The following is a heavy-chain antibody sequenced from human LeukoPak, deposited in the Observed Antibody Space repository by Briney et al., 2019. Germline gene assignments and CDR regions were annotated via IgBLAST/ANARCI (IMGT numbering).Heavy chain of an antibody. D-gene: IGHD2-2*01. CDR2: ISAYNGNT. J-gene: IGHJ6*03. CDR1: GYTFTSYG. Sequence: ASVKVSCKASGYTFTSYGISWVRQAPGQGLEWMGWISAYNGNTNYAQKLQGRVTMTTDTSTSTAYMELRSLRSDDTAVYYCARDRWVPAAISSYYSYMDVWGKGTTVTVSS. CDR3: ARDRWVPAAISSYYSYMDV. V-gene: IGHV1-18*01.